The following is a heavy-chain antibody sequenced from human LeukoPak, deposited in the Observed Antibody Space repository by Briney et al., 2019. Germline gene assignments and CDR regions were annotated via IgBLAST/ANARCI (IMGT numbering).Heavy chain of an antibody. D-gene: IGHD5-18*01. Sequence: ASVKVSCKASGYTFTGYYMHWVRQAPGQGLEWMGWINPNSGGTNYAQKFQGRVTMTRDTSISTAYMELSRLRSDDTAVYYCASQRPRGDSYGRDYYYYGMDVWAKGPRSPSP. CDR1: GYTFTGYY. J-gene: IGHJ6*02. CDR2: INPNSGGT. V-gene: IGHV1-2*02. CDR3: ASQRPRGDSYGRDYYYYGMDV.